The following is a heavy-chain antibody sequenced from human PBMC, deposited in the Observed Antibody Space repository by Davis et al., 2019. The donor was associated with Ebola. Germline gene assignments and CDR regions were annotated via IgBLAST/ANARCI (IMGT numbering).Heavy chain of an antibody. D-gene: IGHD1-26*01. V-gene: IGHV3-23*01. Sequence: GESLKISCVAPEFTFSHSVMGWVRQAPGKGLDWVSRISSNGGTAYYADSVRGRFTISRDNSRNTLYLQMNSLRAEDTAVYYCGGAWDWGQGTLVTVSS. CDR1: EFTFSHSV. CDR2: ISSNGGTA. J-gene: IGHJ4*02. CDR3: GGAWD.